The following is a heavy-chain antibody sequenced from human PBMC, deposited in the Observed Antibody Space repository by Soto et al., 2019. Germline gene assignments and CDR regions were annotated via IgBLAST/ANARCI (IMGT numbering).Heavy chain of an antibody. J-gene: IGHJ6*02. D-gene: IGHD6-19*01. CDR1: GYTFTGYY. CDR3: AREAYSSGYYYYGMDV. CDR2: INPNSGGT. Sequence: ASVKVSCKASGYTFTGYYMHWVRQAPGQGLEWMGWINPNSGGTNYAQKFQGRVTMTRDTSISTAYMELSRLRSDDTAVYYCAREAYSSGYYYYGMDVWGQGTTVTVSS. V-gene: IGHV1-2*02.